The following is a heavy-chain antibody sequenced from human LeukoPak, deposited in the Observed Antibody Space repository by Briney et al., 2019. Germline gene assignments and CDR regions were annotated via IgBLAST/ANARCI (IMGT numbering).Heavy chain of an antibody. V-gene: IGHV4-4*09. CDR2: IFPSGSA. Sequence: SHTLSLTRAFSRRCVNNYYWICIRHSRISDLEWLRYIFPSGSAFYNPSLESRVTISLDTSENQFSLRLSSVTAADTAVYYCARRNHSFYYMDVWGQGTTVSVSS. J-gene: IGHJ6*02. CDR1: RRCVNNYY. D-gene: IGHD1-14*01. CDR3: ARRNHSFYYMDV.